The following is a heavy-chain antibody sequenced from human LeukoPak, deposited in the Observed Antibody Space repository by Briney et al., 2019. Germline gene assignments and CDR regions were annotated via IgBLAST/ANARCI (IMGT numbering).Heavy chain of an antibody. CDR1: GGSISSYY. CDR3: ASRDRDGYPGDDAFDI. CDR2: IYYSGST. Sequence: PSETLSLTCTVSGGSISSYYWSWIRQPPGKGLEWIGYIYYSGSTNYNPSLKSRVTISVDTSKNQFSLKLSSVTAADTAVYYCASRDRDGYPGDDAFDIWGQGTMVTVSS. J-gene: IGHJ3*02. D-gene: IGHD5-24*01. V-gene: IGHV4-59*01.